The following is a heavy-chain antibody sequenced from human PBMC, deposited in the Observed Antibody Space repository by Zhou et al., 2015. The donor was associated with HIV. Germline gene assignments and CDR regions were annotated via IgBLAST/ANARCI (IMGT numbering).Heavy chain of an antibody. CDR1: GGTFIHFG. D-gene: IGHD3-3*02. CDR3: ARRSDISDYFDY. J-gene: IGHJ4*02. V-gene: IGHV1-69*06. Sequence: QVQLVQSGAEVKKPGSSVKVSCKASGGTFIHFGFNWVRQAPGQGLEWMGGIIPIFHTPNYAQKFQGRVTITADRSTNTAYMELRSLTSEDMAEYYCARRSDISDYFDYWGQGTLVTVSS. CDR2: IIPIFHTP.